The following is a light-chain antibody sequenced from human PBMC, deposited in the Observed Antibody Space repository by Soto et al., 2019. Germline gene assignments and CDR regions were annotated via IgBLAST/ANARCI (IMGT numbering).Light chain of an antibody. CDR3: CSYADTTDYV. Sequence: QSLLNQPSSGSGSPGQSFTISCTGTISDVGAYNYVSWYQQHPGKAPKLMIYEVTRRPSGVPDRFSGYKSGNTASLNVSGLQAEDEADYYCCSYADTTDYVFGTWTKVTV. CDR1: ISDVGAYNY. J-gene: IGLJ1*01. CDR2: EVT. V-gene: IGLV2-8*01.